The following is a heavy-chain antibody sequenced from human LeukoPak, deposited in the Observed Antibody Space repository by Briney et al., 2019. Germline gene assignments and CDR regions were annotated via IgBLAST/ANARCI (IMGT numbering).Heavy chain of an antibody. D-gene: IGHD1-26*01. V-gene: IGHV4-38-2*02. CDR2: MYHSGST. J-gene: IGHJ1*01. CDR3: ARSVGATEYFQH. Sequence: PETLSLTCTVSGYSISSGYYWGWIRQPPGKGLEWIGSMYHSGSTYYNPSLKSRVTISVDTSKNQFSLKLSSVTAADTAVYYCARSVGATEYFQHWGQGALVTVSS. CDR1: GYSISSGYY.